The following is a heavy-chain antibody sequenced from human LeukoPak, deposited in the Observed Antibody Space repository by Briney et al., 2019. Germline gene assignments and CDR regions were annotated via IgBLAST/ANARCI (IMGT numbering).Heavy chain of an antibody. CDR1: GGSISNYY. CDR2: IYYSGST. V-gene: IGHV4-59*12. Sequence: SETLSLTCAVSGGSISNYYWSWIRQPPGKGLEWIGYIYYSGSTNYNPSLKSRVTISVDTSKNQFSLKLSSVTAADTAVYYCARITPSGTVTSYYYMDVWGKGTTVTVSS. J-gene: IGHJ6*03. D-gene: IGHD4-17*01. CDR3: ARITPSGTVTSYYYMDV.